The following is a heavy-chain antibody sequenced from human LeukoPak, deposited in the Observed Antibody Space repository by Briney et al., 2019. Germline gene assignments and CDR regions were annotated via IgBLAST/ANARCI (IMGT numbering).Heavy chain of an antibody. D-gene: IGHD1-26*01. V-gene: IGHV1-46*01. J-gene: IGHJ4*02. Sequence: GASVKVSCKASGYTFTSYYMHWVRQAPGQGLEWMGIINPSGGSTSYAQKFQGRVTMTRDMSTSTVYMELSSLRSEDTAVYYCARDSEWELLCNWGQGTLVTVSS. CDR1: GYTFTSYY. CDR2: INPSGGST. CDR3: ARDSEWELLCN.